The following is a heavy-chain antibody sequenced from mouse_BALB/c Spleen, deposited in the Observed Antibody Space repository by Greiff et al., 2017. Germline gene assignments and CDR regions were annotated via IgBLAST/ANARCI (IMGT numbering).Heavy chain of an antibody. Sequence: QVQLQQPGAELVRPGASVKLSCKASGYTFTSYWINWVKQRPGQGLEWIGNIYPSDSYTNYNQKFKDKATLTVDKSSSTAYMQLSSPTSEDSAVYYCTLTTVERYYFDYWGQGTTLTVSS. CDR3: TLTTVERYYFDY. D-gene: IGHD1-1*01. V-gene: IGHV1-69*02. J-gene: IGHJ2*01. CDR2: IYPSDSYT. CDR1: GYTFTSYW.